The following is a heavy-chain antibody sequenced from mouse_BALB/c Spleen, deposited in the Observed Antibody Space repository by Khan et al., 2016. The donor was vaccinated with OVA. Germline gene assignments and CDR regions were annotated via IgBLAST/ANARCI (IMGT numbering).Heavy chain of an antibody. Sequence: EVELVESGGGLVQPGGSRKLSCAASGFTFSDYGMAWVRQAPGKGPEWVAFISNWAYSIYYADTVTGRFTISRENAKNTLYLEMSSLRSEDTAMYYCARDGRRRAWFAYWGQGTLVTVSA. D-gene: IGHD2-12*01. V-gene: IGHV5-15*02. CDR1: GFTFSDYG. J-gene: IGHJ3*01. CDR3: ARDGRRRAWFAY. CDR2: ISNWAYSI.